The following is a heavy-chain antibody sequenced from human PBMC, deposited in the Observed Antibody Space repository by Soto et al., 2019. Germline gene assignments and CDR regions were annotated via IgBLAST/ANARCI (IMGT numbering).Heavy chain of an antibody. V-gene: IGHV3-30-3*01. D-gene: IGHD3-10*01. Sequence: PGGSLRLSCAASGFTFSSYTMHWVRQTPGRGLEWVADISYDGGDKYYADSVKGRFTISRDNSKNTLYLQMNSLRAEDTAVYYCARDERDRSRRFLGSGSYYNLGFDYWGQGTQVTVSS. J-gene: IGHJ4*01. CDR3: ARDERDRSRRFLGSGSYYNLGFDY. CDR2: ISYDGGDK. CDR1: GFTFSSYT.